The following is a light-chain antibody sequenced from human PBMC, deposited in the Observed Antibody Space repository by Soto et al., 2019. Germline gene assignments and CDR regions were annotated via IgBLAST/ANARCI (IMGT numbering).Light chain of an antibody. Sequence: NFMLTQPHSVSGSPEKTVTISCTRSSGTIASNYVQWYQQRPGSSPTNVIYEDNQRPSGVPDRFSGSIDRSSNSASLTISGLKTEDEADYYCQSYHGSNQVFGGGTKLTVL. CDR1: SGTIASNY. J-gene: IGLJ3*02. V-gene: IGLV6-57*01. CDR2: EDN. CDR3: QSYHGSNQV.